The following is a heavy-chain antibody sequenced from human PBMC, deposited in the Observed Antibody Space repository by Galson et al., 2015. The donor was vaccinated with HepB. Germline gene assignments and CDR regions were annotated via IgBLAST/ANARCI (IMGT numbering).Heavy chain of an antibody. CDR1: GFTFSSYG. J-gene: IGHJ4*02. CDR3: ARDYCSTSSCYDY. Sequence: SLRLSCAASGFTFSSYGMHWVRQAPGKGLEWVAFIRYDGSNKYYADSVKGRFTISRDNSKNTLYLEMNSLRAEDTAVYYCARDYCSTSSCYDYWGQGTLVTVSS. D-gene: IGHD2-2*01. CDR2: IRYDGSNK. V-gene: IGHV3-30*02.